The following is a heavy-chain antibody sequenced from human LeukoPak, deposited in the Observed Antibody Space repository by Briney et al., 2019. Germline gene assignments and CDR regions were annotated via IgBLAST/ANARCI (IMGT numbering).Heavy chain of an antibody. CDR1: GFTFTSYY. Sequence: PGGSLRLSCAASGFTFTSYYMHWVRQAPGQGLEWMGIINPSGGSTSYARKFQGRVTMTRDTSTSTVYMELSSLRSEDTAVYYCARGGDEVRAVAGLRPLDYWGQGTLVTVSS. CDR3: ARGGDEVRAVAGLRPLDY. J-gene: IGHJ4*02. V-gene: IGHV1-46*03. CDR2: INPSGGST. D-gene: IGHD6-19*01.